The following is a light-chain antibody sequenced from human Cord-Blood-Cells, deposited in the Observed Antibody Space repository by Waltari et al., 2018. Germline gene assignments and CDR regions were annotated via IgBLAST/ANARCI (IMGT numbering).Light chain of an antibody. Sequence: QSALTQPASVSGSPGQSLTISCTGTSTDVGGYTYVSWYQQHPGKAPKLMIYDVSNRPSGVSKRFSGSKSGNTASLTISGLQAEDEADYYCSSYTSSSTVVFGGGTKLTVL. J-gene: IGLJ2*01. V-gene: IGLV2-14*01. CDR3: SSYTSSSTVV. CDR1: STDVGGYTY. CDR2: DVS.